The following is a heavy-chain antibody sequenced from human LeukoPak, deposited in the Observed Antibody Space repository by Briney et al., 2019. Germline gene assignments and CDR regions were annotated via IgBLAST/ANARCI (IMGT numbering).Heavy chain of an antibody. V-gene: IGHV3-33*01. CDR2: IWYDGTNT. CDR1: GFTFSSYG. J-gene: IGHJ3*02. CDR3: ARDFCSGGSCYPDAFDI. D-gene: IGHD2-15*01. Sequence: PGRSLRLSCAASGFTFSSYGMHWVRQAPGKGLEWVAVIWYDGTNTYYADSVKGRFTISRDNSMNTLYLQMNSLRAEDTAVYYCARDFCSGGSCYPDAFDIWGQGTMVTVSS.